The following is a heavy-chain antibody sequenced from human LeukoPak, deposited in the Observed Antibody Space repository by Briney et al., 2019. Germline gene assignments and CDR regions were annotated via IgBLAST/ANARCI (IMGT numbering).Heavy chain of an antibody. V-gene: IGHV3-30*04. D-gene: IGHD4-11*01. CDR2: ISYDGSNK. CDR3: ARADYSNSLDY. J-gene: IGHJ4*02. CDR1: GFTFSSYA. Sequence: PGGSLRLSCAASGFTFSSYAMHWVRQAPGKGLEWVAVISYDGSNKYYADSVKGRFTISRDNSKNTLYLQMNSLRAKDTAVYYCARADYSNSLDYWGQGTLVTVSS.